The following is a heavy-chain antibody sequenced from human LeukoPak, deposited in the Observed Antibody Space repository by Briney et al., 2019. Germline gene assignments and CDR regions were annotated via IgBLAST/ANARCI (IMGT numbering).Heavy chain of an antibody. CDR1: GFTFSSYN. CDR3: ARDAFCSSANSLNWFDP. D-gene: IGHD2-2*01. Sequence: GGSLRLSCAASGFTFSSYNMNWVRQAPGKGLEWVSSISSSSSYIYYADSVKGRFTISRDNAKNSLYLQMNSLRAEDTAVYYCARDAFCSSANSLNWFDPWGDGTLVTVSS. J-gene: IGHJ5*02. V-gene: IGHV3-21*04. CDR2: ISSSSSYI.